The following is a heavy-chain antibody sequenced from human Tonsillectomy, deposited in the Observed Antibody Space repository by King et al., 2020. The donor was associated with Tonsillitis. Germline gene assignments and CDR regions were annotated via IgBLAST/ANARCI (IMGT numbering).Heavy chain of an antibody. CDR2: IIPIFNIS. CDR1: GGTFSSYG. J-gene: IGHJ6*01. CDR3: AGKHYGLDV. Sequence: QLVQSGAEVKKPGSSVKVSCKASGGTFSSYGINWVRQAPGQGLEWMGGIIPIFNISNYAQKFQGRVTITADKSRRTAYMELSSLRSEDTAVYYCAGKHYGLDVWGQGTTVSVSS. V-gene: IGHV1-69*17.